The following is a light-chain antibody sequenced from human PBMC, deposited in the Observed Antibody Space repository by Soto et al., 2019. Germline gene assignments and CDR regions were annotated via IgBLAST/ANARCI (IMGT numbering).Light chain of an antibody. CDR3: QQFNSYSRT. CDR1: QSLSSW. V-gene: IGKV1-5*01. Sequence: DIQITQSPSTLSTSVGDRVTITCRASQSLSSWLAWYHQKPGKAPKILIYDASSLESGVPSRFSGSGSGTDFTLTISSLQPDDFATYYCQQFNSYSRTFGQGTKVDIK. CDR2: DAS. J-gene: IGKJ1*01.